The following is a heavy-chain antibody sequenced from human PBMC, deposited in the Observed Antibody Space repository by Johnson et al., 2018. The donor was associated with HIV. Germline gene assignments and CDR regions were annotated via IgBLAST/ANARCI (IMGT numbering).Heavy chain of an antibody. V-gene: IGHV3-66*01. J-gene: IGHJ3*02. CDR1: GVTVSSNY. D-gene: IGHD5-24*01. CDR2: IFSGGST. Sequence: VQLVESGGGLVQPGGSLRLSCAASGVTVSSNYMTWVRQAPGKGLEWVSVIFSGGSTYYADSVKGRFTISRDNSKNTLHLQMNSLRVEDTAVYYCARACRDGYTCDAFDIWGKGTMVTVSS. CDR3: ARACRDGYTCDAFDI.